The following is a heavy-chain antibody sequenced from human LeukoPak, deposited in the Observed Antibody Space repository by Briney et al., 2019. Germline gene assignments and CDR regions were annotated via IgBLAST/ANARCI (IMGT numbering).Heavy chain of an antibody. CDR1: GFTFSSYA. V-gene: IGHV3-30-3*01. J-gene: IGHJ6*02. CDR3: ARGTSSSWPYYYYGMDV. CDR2: ISYDGSNK. Sequence: GGSLRLSCAASGFTFSSYAMHWVRQAPGKGLEWVAVISYDGSNKYYADSVKGRFTISRDNSKNTLYLQMNSLRAEDTAVYYCARGTSSSWPYYYYGMDVWGQGTTVTVSS. D-gene: IGHD6-13*01.